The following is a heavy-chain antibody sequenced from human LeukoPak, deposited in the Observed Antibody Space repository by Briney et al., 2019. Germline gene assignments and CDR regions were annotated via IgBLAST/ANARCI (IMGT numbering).Heavy chain of an antibody. Sequence: GSSVKVSCKASGGTFSSYAISWVRQAPGQGLEWMGRIIPIFGTANYAQKFQGRVTITTDESTSTAYMELSSLRSEDTAVYYCASLNFTMVRGVMFAFDIWGQGTMVTVSS. V-gene: IGHV1-69*05. D-gene: IGHD3-10*01. CDR1: GGTFSSYA. CDR2: IIPIFGTA. J-gene: IGHJ3*02. CDR3: ASLNFTMVRGVMFAFDI.